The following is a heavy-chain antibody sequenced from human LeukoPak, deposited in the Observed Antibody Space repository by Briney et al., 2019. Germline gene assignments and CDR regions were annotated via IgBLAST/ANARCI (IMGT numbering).Heavy chain of an antibody. CDR3: ARIILNYGYD. J-gene: IGHJ4*02. V-gene: IGHV5-51*01. D-gene: IGHD5-18*01. CDR2: IYPDDSDP. Sequence: GESLKISCKASGYSFTDFWIGWVRQMTGKGLGWMGIIYPDDSDPKYSPSFQGQVTISVDKSISTAYLQWSSLKASDTAMFYCARIILNYGYDWGQGTLVTVSS. CDR1: GYSFTDFW.